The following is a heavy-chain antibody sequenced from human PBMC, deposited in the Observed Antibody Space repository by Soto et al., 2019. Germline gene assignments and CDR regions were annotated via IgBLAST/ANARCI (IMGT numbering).Heavy chain of an antibody. CDR3: ARGPGGPDGPGDY. D-gene: IGHD2-15*01. CDR1: GYTFTSYA. V-gene: IGHV1-3*01. Sequence: ASVKVSCKASGYTFTSYAMHWVRQAPGQRLEWMGWINAGNGSTKYSQKFQGRVTITRDTSASTAYLELSSLRSEDTALYYCARGPGGPDGPGDYWGQGTLVTVSS. J-gene: IGHJ4*02. CDR2: INAGNGST.